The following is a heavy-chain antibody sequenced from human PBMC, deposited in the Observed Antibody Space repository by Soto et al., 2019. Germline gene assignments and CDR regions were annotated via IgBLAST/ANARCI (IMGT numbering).Heavy chain of an antibody. J-gene: IGHJ4*02. Sequence: EVQLVESGGGLVQIGGSLKLSCATSGLNFSGSAMHWARQASGKGLEWVGRIRSRPHNYATKYAASVEGRFTISRDDSKNTVYLQMKGLKTDDTSMYYCTTERDYWGRGTLVTGSS. CDR1: GLNFSGSA. CDR3: TTERDY. V-gene: IGHV3-73*02. CDR2: IRSRPHNYAT.